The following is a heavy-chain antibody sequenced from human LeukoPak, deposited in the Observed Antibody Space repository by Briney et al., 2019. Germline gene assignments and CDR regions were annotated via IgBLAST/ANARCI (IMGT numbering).Heavy chain of an antibody. Sequence: GFTFSSXXXXXVRQAPGRXXXXXSXXSGSGGSTYYADSVKGRFTISRDNSKNTLYLQMNSLRAEDTAVYYCARDIVVVPAAADYFDYWGQGTLVTVSS. CDR1: GFTFSSXX. D-gene: IGHD2-2*01. CDR3: ARDIVVVPAAADYFDY. J-gene: IGHJ4*02. V-gene: IGHV3-23*01. CDR2: XSGSGGST.